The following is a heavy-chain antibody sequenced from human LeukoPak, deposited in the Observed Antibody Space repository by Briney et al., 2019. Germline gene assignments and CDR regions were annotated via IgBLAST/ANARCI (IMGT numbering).Heavy chain of an antibody. D-gene: IGHD3-10*01. J-gene: IGHJ6*03. CDR2: IYKTGST. CDR1: GGSISSTTYY. CDR3: ARGVSTYYYYYMDV. V-gene: IGHV4-39*01. Sequence: SETLSLTCTVSGGSISSTTYYWAWIRQPPGKGLEWIGSIYKTGSTNYSPSLKSRVFISVDTSNNQFSLNLSSVTAADTAVYYCARGVSTYYYYYMDVWGKGTTVTISS.